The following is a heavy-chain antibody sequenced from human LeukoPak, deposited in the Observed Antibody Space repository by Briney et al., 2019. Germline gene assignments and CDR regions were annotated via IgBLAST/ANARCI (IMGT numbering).Heavy chain of an antibody. V-gene: IGHV4-4*07. J-gene: IGHJ4*02. Sequence: TSETLSLTCSVSGGSTNSYYWSWIRQSGGKGLEWIGRIYSSGSTVYNPSLNSRLTMSIDTSKNQFSLTLKSVTATDTAVYYCARVKASSTSWTFDQWGQGALVTVS. D-gene: IGHD2-2*01. CDR2: IYSSGST. CDR1: GGSTNSYY. CDR3: ARVKASSTSWTFDQ.